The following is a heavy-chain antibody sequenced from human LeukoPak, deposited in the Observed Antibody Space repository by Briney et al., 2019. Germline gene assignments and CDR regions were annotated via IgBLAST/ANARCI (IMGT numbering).Heavy chain of an antibody. Sequence: GGSLRLSCAASGLTFSNYWMNWVRHAPGKGLEWVANMNEFETEKYYVGSVRGRFTISRDNAEKSLFLHMNSLRVEDTAVYRCARVLYGSSVNVMDYWGPGTLVTVSS. J-gene: IGHJ4*02. CDR2: MNEFETEK. CDR3: ARVLYGSSVNVMDY. V-gene: IGHV3-7*01. D-gene: IGHD2-2*01. CDR1: GLTFSNYW.